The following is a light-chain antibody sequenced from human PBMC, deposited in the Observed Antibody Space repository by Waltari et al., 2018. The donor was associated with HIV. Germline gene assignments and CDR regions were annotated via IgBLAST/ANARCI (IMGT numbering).Light chain of an antibody. CDR2: DAS. CDR3: QQRSTWPGPT. CDR1: QSVGDY. V-gene: IGKV3-11*01. J-gene: IGKJ4*01. Sequence: EIVLTQSPAPLSLSPGARATLPCRASQSVGDYFAWYQQKPGQAPKLFIYDASNRATGIPARFSGSGFGTDFTLTISSLEPEDFAVYYCQQRSTWPGPTFGGGTKVEI.